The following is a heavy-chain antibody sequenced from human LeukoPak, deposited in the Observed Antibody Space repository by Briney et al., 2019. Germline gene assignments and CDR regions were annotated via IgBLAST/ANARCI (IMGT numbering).Heavy chain of an antibody. Sequence: GGSLRLSCATPGFTISSYGMNWGGQAPGKGLEGVSYISSSGSTIYYADSVKGRFTISRDNAKNSLYLQMNSLRAEDTAVYYCARVSVGGGPLDYWGQGTLVTVSS. CDR3: ARVSVGGGPLDY. D-gene: IGHD2/OR15-2a*01. CDR2: ISSSGSTI. V-gene: IGHV3-48*03. J-gene: IGHJ4*02. CDR1: GFTISSYG.